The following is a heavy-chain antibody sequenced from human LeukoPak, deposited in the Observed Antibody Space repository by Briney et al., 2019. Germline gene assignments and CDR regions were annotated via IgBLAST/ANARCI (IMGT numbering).Heavy chain of an antibody. CDR1: GFTFSSSA. Sequence: SVKVSCKASGFTFSSSAVQWVRQARGQRLEWIGWIVVGSGNTNYAQKFQERVTITRDMSTSTTYMELSSLRSEDTAVYYCAAATGATAGSYAFDIWGQGTMVIVSS. J-gene: IGHJ3*02. CDR3: AAATGATAGSYAFDI. V-gene: IGHV1-58*01. CDR2: IVVGSGNT. D-gene: IGHD1-26*01.